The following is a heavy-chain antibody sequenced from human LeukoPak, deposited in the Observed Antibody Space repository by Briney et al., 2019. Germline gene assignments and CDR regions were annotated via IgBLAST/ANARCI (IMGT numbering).Heavy chain of an antibody. CDR3: ARRDCSGGNCPFDY. Sequence: SETLSLTCTVSGGSISSYYWSWIRQPPGKGLEWIGYIYYSGSTNYNPSLKSRVTISVDTSKNQFSLKLSSVTAADTAVYYCARRDCSGGNCPFDYWGQGILVTVSS. CDR1: GGSISSYY. V-gene: IGHV4-59*12. J-gene: IGHJ4*02. D-gene: IGHD2-15*01. CDR2: IYYSGST.